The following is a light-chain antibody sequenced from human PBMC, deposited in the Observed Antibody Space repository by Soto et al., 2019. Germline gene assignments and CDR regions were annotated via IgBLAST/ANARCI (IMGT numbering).Light chain of an antibody. CDR2: WAT. CDR3: QQYYTPPWT. J-gene: IGKJ1*01. V-gene: IGKV4-1*01. CDR1: XRGFCSSKDKNY. Sequence: DIVISQAPYALXVXXGXXXXXXXXSXXRGFCSSKDKNYLAWYQQKPGQPPRLLIYWATSRDSGVPDRFSGSGSGTDFTLTISSLQADDVAVYYCQQYYTPPWTFGQGTKVDIK.